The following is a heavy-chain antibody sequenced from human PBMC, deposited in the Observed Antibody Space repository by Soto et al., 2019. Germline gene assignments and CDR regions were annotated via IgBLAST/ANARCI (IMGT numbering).Heavy chain of an antibody. D-gene: IGHD6-19*01. CDR3: ARDNGYISGMRWFDP. CDR2: IYYSGST. V-gene: IGHV4-39*02. Sequence: SETQSLTCTVSGGSISSGSDFWVWISQPPGKGLEWIGSIYYSGSTSYNSSLRSRVTMSVDTSTNQFSLKLSSLSAADTAVYYCARDNGYISGMRWFDPWGQGTLVTVSS. CDR1: GGSISSGSDF. J-gene: IGHJ5*02.